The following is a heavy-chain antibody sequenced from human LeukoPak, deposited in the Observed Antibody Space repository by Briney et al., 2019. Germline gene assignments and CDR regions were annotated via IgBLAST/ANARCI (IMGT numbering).Heavy chain of an antibody. V-gene: IGHV1-69*04. CDR1: VGTFSSYA. D-gene: IGHD2-15*01. Sequence: SSVKVSCKACVGTFSSYAISWVRQAPGQGLEWMGRIIPIFGIANYAQKFQGRVTITADKSTSTAYMELSSLRSEDTAVYYCARDQNDCSGGRCYSYYYGMDVWGQGTTVTVSS. CDR3: ARDQNDCSGGRCYSYYYGMDV. CDR2: IIPIFGIA. J-gene: IGHJ6*02.